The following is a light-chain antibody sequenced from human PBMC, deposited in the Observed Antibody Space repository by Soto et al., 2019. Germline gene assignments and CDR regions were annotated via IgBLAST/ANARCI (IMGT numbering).Light chain of an antibody. V-gene: IGLV2-23*02. J-gene: IGLJ3*02. Sequence: QSALTQAASVSGSPGQSITISCTGTSSDIGIYNLVSWYRQYSGKAPELLIYEVTKRPSGVSNRFSGSKSGNTASLTISGLQAEDEADYYCYSYVGSNTLVFGGGTKLTVL. CDR3: YSYVGSNTLV. CDR1: SSDIGIYNL. CDR2: EVT.